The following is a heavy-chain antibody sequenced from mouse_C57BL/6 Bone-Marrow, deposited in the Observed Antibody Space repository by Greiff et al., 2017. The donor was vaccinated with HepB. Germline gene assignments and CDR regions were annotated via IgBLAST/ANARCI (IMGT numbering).Heavy chain of an antibody. CDR2: ISSGGDYI. Sequence: EVMLVESGEGLVKPGGSLKLSCAASGFTFSSYAMSWVRQTPEKRLEWVAYISSGGDYIYYADTVKGRFTISRDNARNTLYLQMSSLKSEHTAMYYCTRGGLWFAYWGQGTLVTVSA. CDR1: GFTFSSYA. CDR3: TRGGLWFAY. J-gene: IGHJ3*01. V-gene: IGHV5-9-1*02.